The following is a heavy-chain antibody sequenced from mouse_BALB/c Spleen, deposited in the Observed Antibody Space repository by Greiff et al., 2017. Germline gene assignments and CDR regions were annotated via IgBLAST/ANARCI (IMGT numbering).Heavy chain of an antibody. CDR2: IYPSDSYT. CDR1: GYTFTSYW. Sequence: QVQLQQPGAELVRPGASVKLSCKASGYTFTSYWINWVKQRPGQGLEWIGNIYPSDSYTNYNQKFKAKATLTVDKSSSTAYMQLSSPTSEDSAVYYSTTFYYYAMAYWGQGTSVTVSS. CDR3: TTFYYYAMAY. J-gene: IGHJ4*01. V-gene: IGHV1-69*02.